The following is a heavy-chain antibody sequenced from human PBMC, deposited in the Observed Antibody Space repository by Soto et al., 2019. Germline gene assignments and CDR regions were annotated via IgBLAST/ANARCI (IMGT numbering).Heavy chain of an antibody. V-gene: IGHV3-30*18. D-gene: IGHD6-19*01. CDR3: AKDKSGWYDY. CDR2: ISYDGSNK. Sequence: GGSLRLSCAASGFTFSSYGMHWVRQAPGKGLEWVAVISYDGSNKYYADSVKGRFTISRDNSKNTLYLQMNSLRAEDTAVYYCAKDKSGWYDYWGQGTLVTVSS. J-gene: IGHJ4*02. CDR1: GFTFSSYG.